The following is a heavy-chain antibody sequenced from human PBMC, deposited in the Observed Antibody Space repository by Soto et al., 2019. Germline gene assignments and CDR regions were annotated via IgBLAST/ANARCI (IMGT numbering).Heavy chain of an antibody. CDR3: ARERVLRFFAPQTTALDV. CDR1: GVSISGVGYY. CDR2: IYYSGST. J-gene: IGHJ6*04. Sequence: SGTLRIACCVAGVSISGVGYYWSWIRQHPGKGLEWIGYIYYSGSTYYNPSLKSRVTISVDTSKNQFSLKLSSVTAADTAVYYCARERVLRFFAPQTTALDVWGKGTTVTVSS. D-gene: IGHD3-3*01. V-gene: IGHV4-61*08.